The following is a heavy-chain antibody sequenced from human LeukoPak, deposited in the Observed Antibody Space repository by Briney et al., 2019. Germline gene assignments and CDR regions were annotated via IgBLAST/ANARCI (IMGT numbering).Heavy chain of an antibody. CDR2: ISGSGGST. J-gene: IGHJ4*02. Sequence: GGSLRLSCAASGFTFSSYAMSWVRQAPGKGLEWVSAISGSGGSTYYADSVKGRFTISRDNSKTTLYLQMDSLRAEDTAVYSCAKPLSVAGTRSANFDYWGQGTLVTVSS. V-gene: IGHV3-23*01. CDR3: AKPLSVAGTRSANFDY. CDR1: GFTFSSYA. D-gene: IGHD6-19*01.